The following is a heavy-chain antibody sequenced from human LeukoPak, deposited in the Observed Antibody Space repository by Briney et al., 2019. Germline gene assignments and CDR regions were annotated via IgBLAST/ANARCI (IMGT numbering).Heavy chain of an antibody. CDR2: INHSGST. Sequence: PSETLSLTCAVYGGSFSGYYWSWIRQPPGKGLEWIGEINHSGSTNYNPSLKSRVTISVDTSKNQFSLKLSSVTAADTAVYYCARVQTAMVRYYYYYYMDVWGKGTTVTVSS. CDR1: GGSFSGYY. J-gene: IGHJ6*03. D-gene: IGHD5-18*01. CDR3: ARVQTAMVRYYYYYYMDV. V-gene: IGHV4-34*01.